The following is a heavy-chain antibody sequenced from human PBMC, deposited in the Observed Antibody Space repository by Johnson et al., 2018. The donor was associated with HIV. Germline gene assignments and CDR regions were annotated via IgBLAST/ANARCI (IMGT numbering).Heavy chain of an antibody. V-gene: IGHV3-30-3*02. CDR1: GFTFSSYA. CDR3: AKSPAGEHGGNSGAVAI. CDR2: ISYDGSNK. J-gene: IGHJ3*02. Sequence: QVRLVESGGGVVQPGRSLRLSCAASGFTFSSYAIHWVRQAPGKGLEWVAVISYDGSNKYYADSVKGRFTVSRDNSKNTLYLQMNSLRAEDTAMYYCAKSPAGEHGGNSGAVAIWGQGTMVTVSS. D-gene: IGHD4-23*01.